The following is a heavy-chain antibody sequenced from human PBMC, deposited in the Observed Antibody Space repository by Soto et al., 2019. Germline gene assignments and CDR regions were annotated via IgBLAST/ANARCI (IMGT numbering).Heavy chain of an antibody. Sequence: VQLQESGPGLVKPSQTLSLTCTVSGGSMRSCGYFWSWIRQHPGKALEWIGNIYYSGGTYYNPCLERRVDLSVETYMYDFTMKVDAGTAADTAMYFCARFAKEENPKLESWYAFDFCGQGTLVTVSS. V-gene: IGHV4-31*03. CDR3: ARFAKEENPKLESWYAFDF. D-gene: IGHD6-13*01. J-gene: IGHJ4*02. CDR2: IYYSGGT. CDR1: GGSMRSCGYF.